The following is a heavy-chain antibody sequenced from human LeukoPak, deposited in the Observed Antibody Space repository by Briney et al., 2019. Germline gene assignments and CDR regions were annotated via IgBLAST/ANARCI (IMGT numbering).Heavy chain of an antibody. Sequence: PSETLSLTCTVSGGSISSDYWSWIRQPPGKGLEWIGYIYHSGSTNYNPSLKSRVTISVDTSKNQFSLKLSSVTAADTAVYYCARVSRDMTSPFDYWGQGTLVTVSS. CDR2: IYHSGST. CDR1: GGSISSDY. CDR3: ARVSRDMTSPFDY. V-gene: IGHV4-59*01. J-gene: IGHJ4*02. D-gene: IGHD2-15*01.